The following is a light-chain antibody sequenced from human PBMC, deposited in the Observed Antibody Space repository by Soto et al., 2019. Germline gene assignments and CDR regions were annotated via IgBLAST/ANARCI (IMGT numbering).Light chain of an antibody. CDR3: DTWDSNTQNWV. Sequence: QSVLTQSSSASASLGSSVKLTCTLSSGHSSYIIAWHQQQPGKAPRYLMKLEGSGSYNKGSGVPDRFSGSSSGADRYLTISYLQFEDEADYYCDTWDSNTQNWVFGRGTQLTVL. CDR2: LEGSGSY. J-gene: IGLJ3*02. V-gene: IGLV4-60*02. CDR1: SGHSSYI.